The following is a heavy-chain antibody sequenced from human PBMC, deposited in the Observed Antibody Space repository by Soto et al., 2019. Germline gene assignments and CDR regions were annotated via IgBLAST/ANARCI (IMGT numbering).Heavy chain of an antibody. CDR3: ARAPPRYCSGGSCIFDY. CDR1: GYTFTSYA. V-gene: IGHV1-3*01. CDR2: INAGNGNT. J-gene: IGHJ4*02. D-gene: IGHD2-15*01. Sequence: QVQLVQSGAEVKKPGASVKVSCKASGYTFTSYAMHWVRQAPGQRLEWMGWINAGNGNTKYSQKFQGRVTITRDTSASTAYMELSSLRSEDTAVHYCARAPPRYCSGGSCIFDYWGQGTLVTVSS.